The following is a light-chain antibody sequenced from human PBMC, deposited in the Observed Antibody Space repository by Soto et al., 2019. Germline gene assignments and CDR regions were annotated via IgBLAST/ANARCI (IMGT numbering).Light chain of an antibody. CDR3: MQSLQTPIT. Sequence: DIVMTQSPLSLPVTPGEPASISCRSSQTLLHSNGYKYLDWYLQKPGQSPQLLIYLGSNRASGVPDRFSGSGSGTDFTLKISRVQAVDFGVYYCMQSLQTPITFGQGTRLEIK. V-gene: IGKV2-28*01. CDR2: LGS. CDR1: QTLLHSNGYKY. J-gene: IGKJ5*01.